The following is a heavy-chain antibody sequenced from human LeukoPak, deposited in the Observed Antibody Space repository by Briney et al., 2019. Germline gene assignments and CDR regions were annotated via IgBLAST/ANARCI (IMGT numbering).Heavy chain of an antibody. CDR3: ARVGPSTGGGDY. J-gene: IGHJ4*02. CDR1: GGSISSSGYY. Sequence: PSETLSLTCTVSGGSISSSGYYWGWIRQPPGKRLEWIGSIYYSGSIYYNPSLKSRVSISVDTSNNHFSLKLTSVTATDTAVYYCARVGPSTGGGDYWGQGTLVTVSS. D-gene: IGHD3-16*01. V-gene: IGHV4-39*02. CDR2: IYYSGSI.